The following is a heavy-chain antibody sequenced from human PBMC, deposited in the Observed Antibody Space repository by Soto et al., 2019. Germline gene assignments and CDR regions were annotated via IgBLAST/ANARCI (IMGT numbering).Heavy chain of an antibody. J-gene: IGHJ1*01. CDR1: GFTCSTYV. CDR2: IRNSGYTT. CDR3: AKWYYDTSGNYYREYFQH. Sequence: GGSLRLSCAASGFTCSTYVMSWVRQAPGKGLEWVADIRNSGYTTYYADSVKGRFTISRDNSKNTVYLQMNSLRAEDTAIYYCAKWYYDTSGNYYREYFQHWGQGTLGTVSS. V-gene: IGHV3-23*01. D-gene: IGHD3-22*01.